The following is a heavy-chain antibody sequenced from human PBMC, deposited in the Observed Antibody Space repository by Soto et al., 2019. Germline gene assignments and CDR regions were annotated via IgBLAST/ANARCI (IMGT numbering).Heavy chain of an antibody. D-gene: IGHD3-22*01. CDR2: ISGSGGST. J-gene: IGHJ3*02. V-gene: IGHV3-23*01. CDR3: ARGASPHYYDSSGYPDAFDI. Sequence: GGSLRLSCAASGFTFSSYAMSWVRQAPGKGLEWVSAISGSGGSTYYADSVKGRFTISRDNSKNTLYLQMNSLRAEDTAVYYCARGASPHYYDSSGYPDAFDIWGQGTMVTVSS. CDR1: GFTFSSYA.